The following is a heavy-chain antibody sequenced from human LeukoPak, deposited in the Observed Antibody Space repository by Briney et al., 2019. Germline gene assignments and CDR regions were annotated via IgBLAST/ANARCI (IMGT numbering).Heavy chain of an antibody. CDR2: VNSDGSTT. V-gene: IGHV3-74*01. J-gene: IGHJ4*02. CDR1: GSPFSNYW. Sequence: PGGSLRLSCAASGSPFSNYWMHWVRQAPGNGLVWVSRVNSDGSTTNYADSVKGRFTISRDNAENTLYMRMNSLRPEDTAGHYCARGYYSSSRFDSWGQGTLVTVSS. CDR3: ARGYYSSSRFDS. D-gene: IGHD6-13*01.